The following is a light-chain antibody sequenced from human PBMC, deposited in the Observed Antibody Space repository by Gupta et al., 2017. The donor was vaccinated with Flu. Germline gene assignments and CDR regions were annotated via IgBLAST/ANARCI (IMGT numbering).Light chain of an antibody. J-gene: IGKJ2*03. CDR3: QQDNNWPHS. V-gene: IGKV3-15*01. Sequence: EILMTQSPATLSVSPGERATLSCRASQNVGSNFAWYQQKPGQAPRLLVNGASTRATGIAARFSGSGSGTEFTLTISSLQSEDFAVYYCQQDNNWPHSFGQGTKMDVK. CDR2: GAS. CDR1: QNVGSN.